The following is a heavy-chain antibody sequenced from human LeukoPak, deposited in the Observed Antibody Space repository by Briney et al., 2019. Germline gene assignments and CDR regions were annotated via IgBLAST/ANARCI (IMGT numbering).Heavy chain of an antibody. CDR2: ISWNSGSI. Sequence: GGSLRLSCAASGFTFDDYAMHWGGQAPGKGLEWVSGISWNSGSIDYADSVKGRFTISRHNANNSLYLQMNSLRAEDTALYYCAKDGELQGYYFDYWGQGTLVTVSS. CDR1: GFTFDDYA. CDR3: AKDGELQGYYFDY. V-gene: IGHV3-9*01. J-gene: IGHJ4*02. D-gene: IGHD1-7*01.